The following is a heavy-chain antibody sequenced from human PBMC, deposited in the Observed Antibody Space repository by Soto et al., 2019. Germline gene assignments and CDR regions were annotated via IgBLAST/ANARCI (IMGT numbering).Heavy chain of an antibody. Sequence: QVQLVQSGAEVKKPGSSVKVSCKASGGTFSSYAISWVRQAPGQGLEWMGGIIPIFGTANYAQKFQGRVTITADECTSTAYMELSSLRSEDTAVYYCARDRGYCISTSCYYYYGMDVWGQGTTVTVSS. CDR1: GGTFSSYA. V-gene: IGHV1-69*12. J-gene: IGHJ6*02. CDR2: IIPIFGTA. CDR3: ARDRGYCISTSCYYYYGMDV. D-gene: IGHD2-2*01.